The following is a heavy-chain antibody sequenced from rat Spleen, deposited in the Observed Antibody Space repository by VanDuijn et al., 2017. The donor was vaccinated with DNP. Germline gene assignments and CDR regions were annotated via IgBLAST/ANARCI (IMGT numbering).Heavy chain of an antibody. V-gene: IGHV3-1*01. CDR2: IRYSGST. Sequence: VQLQESGPGLVEPSQSLSLTCSVTGYSITSCCRWTWIRKFPGNKMEWIGHIRYSGSTSYNPSLKSRISITRDTSKNQFFLQFNSVTTEDTATYYCASYYYDGYYAMDAWGQGTSVTVSS. CDR1: GYSITSCC. CDR3: ASYYYDGYYAMDA. D-gene: IGHD1-12*02. J-gene: IGHJ4*01.